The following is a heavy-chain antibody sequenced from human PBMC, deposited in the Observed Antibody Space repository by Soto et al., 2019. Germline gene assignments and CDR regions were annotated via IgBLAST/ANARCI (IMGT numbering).Heavy chain of an antibody. CDR1: GFTFSDYY. Sequence: GGSLRLSCAASGFTFSDYYMIWIRQAPGKGLEWVSYISSSGSTIYYADSVKGRFTISRDNAKNSLYLQMNSLRAEDTAVYYCASAQVVVPAAIPLPYYYGMDVWGQGTTVTVSS. D-gene: IGHD2-2*01. V-gene: IGHV3-11*01. J-gene: IGHJ6*02. CDR2: ISSSGSTI. CDR3: ASAQVVVPAAIPLPYYYGMDV.